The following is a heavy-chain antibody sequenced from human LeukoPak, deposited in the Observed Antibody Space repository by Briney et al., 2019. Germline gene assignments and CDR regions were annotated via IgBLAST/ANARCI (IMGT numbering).Heavy chain of an antibody. V-gene: IGHV4-34*01. CDR1: GGSLSGYY. J-gene: IGHJ4*02. CDR3: ARISGPPFDY. Sequence: PETLSPTCAVYGGSLSGYYWSWIRQPPGKGLEWIGEINHSGSTNYNPSLKSRVTISVDTSKNQFSLKLSSVTAADTAVYYCARISGPPFDYWGQGTLVTVSS. CDR2: INHSGST. D-gene: IGHD5-12*01.